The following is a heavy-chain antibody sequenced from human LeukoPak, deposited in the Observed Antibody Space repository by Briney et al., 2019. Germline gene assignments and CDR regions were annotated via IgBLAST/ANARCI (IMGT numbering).Heavy chain of an antibody. V-gene: IGHV4-59*01. J-gene: IGHJ4*02. Sequence: KPSETLPLTCTVPGGSISSYYWSWIRQTPGKGLEWIGYIYYSGSTNYNPSLKSRVTISVDTSKNQFSLKLSSVTAADTAVYYCARGSMITFGGVIVPFDYWGQGTLVTVSS. CDR3: ARGSMITFGGVIVPFDY. CDR1: GGSISSYY. CDR2: IYYSGST. D-gene: IGHD3-16*02.